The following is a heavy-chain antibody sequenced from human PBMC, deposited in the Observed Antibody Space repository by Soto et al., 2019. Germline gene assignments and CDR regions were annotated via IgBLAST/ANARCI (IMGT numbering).Heavy chain of an antibody. D-gene: IGHD3-3*01. CDR3: ARYEVYNWFDP. J-gene: IGHJ5*02. V-gene: IGHV4-39*01. CDR2: IYYSGST. Sequence: QLQLQESGPGLVKPSETLYLSCTVSGGSISSSSYYWGWIRQPPGKGLEWIGSIYYSGSTYYNPSLKSRVTISVDTSKNQFSLKLSSVTVADTAVYYCARYEVYNWFDPWGQVTLVTVSS. CDR1: GGSISSSSYY.